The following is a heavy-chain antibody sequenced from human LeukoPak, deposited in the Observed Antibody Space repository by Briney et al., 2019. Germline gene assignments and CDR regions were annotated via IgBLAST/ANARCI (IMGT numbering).Heavy chain of an antibody. CDR2: IYYSGST. J-gene: IGHJ4*02. CDR1: GGSISSSSYY. CDR3: ARMSIKLWLHGYFDY. V-gene: IGHV4-39*07. Sequence: PSETLSLTCTVSGGSISSSSYYWGWIRQPPGKGLEWIGSIYYSGSTYYNPSLKSRVTISVDTSKNQFSLRLSSVTAADTAVYYCARMSIKLWLHGYFDYWGQGTLVTVSS. D-gene: IGHD5-18*01.